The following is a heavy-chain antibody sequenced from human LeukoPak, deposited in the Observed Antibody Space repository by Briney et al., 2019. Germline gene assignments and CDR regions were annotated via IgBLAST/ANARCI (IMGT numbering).Heavy chain of an antibody. V-gene: IGHV1-69*13. D-gene: IGHD3-3*01. J-gene: IGHJ5*02. Sequence: GASVKVSCKASGYTFTSYYMHWVRQAPGQGLEWMGGIIPIFGTANYAQKFQGRVTITADESTSTAYMELSSLRSEDTAVYYCARGREIRHYDFWSGSFDPWGQGTLVTVSS. CDR1: GYTFTSYY. CDR2: IIPIFGTA. CDR3: ARGREIRHYDFWSGSFDP.